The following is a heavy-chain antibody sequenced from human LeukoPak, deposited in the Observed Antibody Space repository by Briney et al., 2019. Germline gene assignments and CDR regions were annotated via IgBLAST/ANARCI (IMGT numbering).Heavy chain of an antibody. CDR3: ARVYCSGGSCYPYFDY. V-gene: IGHV3-48*01. D-gene: IGHD2-15*01. Sequence: GGSLRLSRAVSGFTFSSYSMNWVRQAPGKGLEWVSYISSSSSTIYYADSVKGRFTISRDNAKNSLYLQMNSLRAEDTAVYYCARVYCSGGSCYPYFDYWGQGTLVTVSS. CDR1: GFTFSSYS. CDR2: ISSSSSTI. J-gene: IGHJ4*02.